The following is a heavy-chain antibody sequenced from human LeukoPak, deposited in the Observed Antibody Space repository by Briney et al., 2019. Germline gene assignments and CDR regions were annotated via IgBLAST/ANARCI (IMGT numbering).Heavy chain of an antibody. CDR2: ISSSSSYI. J-gene: IGHJ3*02. D-gene: IGHD1-26*01. Sequence: GGSLRLSCAASGFTFSSYSMNWVRQAPGKGLEWVSSISSSSSYIYYADSVKSRFTISRDNAKNSLYLQMNSLRAEDTAVYYCARVSGSYDAFDIWGQGTMVTVSS. CDR1: GFTFSSYS. V-gene: IGHV3-21*01. CDR3: ARVSGSYDAFDI.